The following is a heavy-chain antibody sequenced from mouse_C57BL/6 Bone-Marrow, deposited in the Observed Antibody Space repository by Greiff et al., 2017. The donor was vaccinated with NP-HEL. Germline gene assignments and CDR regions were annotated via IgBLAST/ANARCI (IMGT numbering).Heavy chain of an antibody. Sequence: QVKLQQSGAELARPGASVKLSCKASGYTFTSYGISWVKQRTGQGLEWIGEIYPRSGNTYYNEKFKGKATLTADKSSSTAYMELRSLTSEDSAVYFCARSAPIYYGYDDYWGQGTTLTVSS. CDR1: GYTFTSYG. V-gene: IGHV1-81*01. CDR3: ARSAPIYYGYDDY. D-gene: IGHD2-2*01. J-gene: IGHJ2*01. CDR2: IYPRSGNT.